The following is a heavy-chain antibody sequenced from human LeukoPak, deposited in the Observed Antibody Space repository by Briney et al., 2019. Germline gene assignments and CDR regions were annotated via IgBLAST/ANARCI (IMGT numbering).Heavy chain of an antibody. CDR2: IYYSGST. D-gene: IGHD4-17*01. Sequence: PSETLSLTCTVSGGSISSYYWSWIRQPPGKGLEWIGYIYYSGSTSYNPSLKSRVTISVDTSKNQFSLKLSSVTAADTAVYYCARVGVRDYYYFDYWGQGTLVTVSS. CDR3: ARVGVRDYYYFDY. J-gene: IGHJ4*02. CDR1: GGSISSYY. V-gene: IGHV4-59*01.